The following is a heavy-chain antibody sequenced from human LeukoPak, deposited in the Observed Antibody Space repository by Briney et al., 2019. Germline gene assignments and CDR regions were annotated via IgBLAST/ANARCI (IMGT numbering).Heavy chain of an antibody. V-gene: IGHV3-23*01. CDR2: IRGGGEK. CDR1: GFSFTTYA. D-gene: IGHD2-2*03. J-gene: IGHJ4*02. Sequence: QPGGSLILSCAASGFSFTTYAMSWVRPAPARGLEWVSSIRGGGEKFYADFVRGRFTLSRDDSTNTVYLQLNNLRVEDTAIYYCAKANWISDADAVWWGQGTLVTVSS. CDR3: AKANWISDADAVW.